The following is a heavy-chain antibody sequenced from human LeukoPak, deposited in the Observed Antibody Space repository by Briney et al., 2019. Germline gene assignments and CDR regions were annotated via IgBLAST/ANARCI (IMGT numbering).Heavy chain of an antibody. J-gene: IGHJ6*03. V-gene: IGHV1-8*01. CDR1: GCTFTSYD. D-gene: IGHD6-13*01. Sequence: ASVKVSCKASGCTFTSYDINWVRQATGQGLEWMGWMNPNSGNTGYAQKFQGRVTMTRNTSISTAYMELSSLRSEDTAVYYCARGSSSSWLYYYYYMDVWGKGTTVTVSS. CDR2: MNPNSGNT. CDR3: ARGSSSSWLYYYYYMDV.